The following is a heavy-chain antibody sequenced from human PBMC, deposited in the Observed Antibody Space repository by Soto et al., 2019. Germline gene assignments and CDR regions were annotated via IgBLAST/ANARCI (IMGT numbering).Heavy chain of an antibody. V-gene: IGHV5-51*01. CDR3: TRQMIQPQMRYNMDV. Sequence: RGESLKISCKGSGYKPSTWHNFTSYWIAWVRQMPGEGLEWMGIIYPGDSDTRYSPSFQGQVTISADKSINTVYLQWSSLKASDTAMYFCTRQMIQPQMRYNMDVWGQGTTVTVSS. J-gene: IGHJ6*02. D-gene: IGHD1-1*01. CDR1: GYKPSTWHNFTSYW. CDR2: IYPGDSDT.